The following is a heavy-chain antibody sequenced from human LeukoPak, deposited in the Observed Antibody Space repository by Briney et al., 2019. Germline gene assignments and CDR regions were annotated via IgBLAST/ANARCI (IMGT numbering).Heavy chain of an antibody. CDR1: GFTFSSYA. V-gene: IGHV3-64*01. CDR3: ARWGSTSCYDY. Sequence: GGSLRLSCAASGFTFSSYAMHWVRQAPGKGLEYVAAISTNGDSIYYANSVKGRFTISRDNSKNTLYLQMGSLRVEDMAVYYCARWGSTSCYDYWGQGTLVTVSS. CDR2: ISTNGDSI. J-gene: IGHJ4*02. D-gene: IGHD2-2*01.